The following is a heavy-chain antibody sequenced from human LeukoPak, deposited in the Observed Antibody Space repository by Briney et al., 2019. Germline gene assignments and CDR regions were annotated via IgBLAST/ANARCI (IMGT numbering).Heavy chain of an antibody. J-gene: IGHJ4*02. CDR3: ARGTKWPYYYDSSGLDY. V-gene: IGHV4-34*01. Sequence: SETLSLTCAVYGGSFSGYYWSWIRQPPGKGLEWIGEINHSGSTNYNPSLKSRVTISVDTSKNQFSLKLSSVTAADTAVCYCARGTKWPYYYDSSGLDYWGQGTLVTVSS. CDR2: INHSGST. D-gene: IGHD3-22*01. CDR1: GGSFSGYY.